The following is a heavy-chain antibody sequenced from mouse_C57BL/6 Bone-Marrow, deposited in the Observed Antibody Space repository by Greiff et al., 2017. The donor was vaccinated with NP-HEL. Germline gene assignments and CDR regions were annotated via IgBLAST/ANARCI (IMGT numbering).Heavy chain of an antibody. CDR3: ARFYYSNYGEFAY. CDR2: IYPRSGNT. Sequence: VQGVESGAELARPGASVKLSCKASGYTFTSYGISWVKQRTGQGLEWIGEIYPRSGNTYYNEKFKGKATLTADKSSSTAYMELRSLTSEDSAVYFCARFYYSNYGEFAYWGQGTLVTVSA. D-gene: IGHD2-5*01. V-gene: IGHV1-81*01. CDR1: GYTFTSYG. J-gene: IGHJ3*01.